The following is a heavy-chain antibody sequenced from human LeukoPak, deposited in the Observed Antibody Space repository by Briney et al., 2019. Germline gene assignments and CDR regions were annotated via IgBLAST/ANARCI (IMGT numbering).Heavy chain of an antibody. Sequence: WVRQPPWKGLEWIVSIYYTGSTYYNPSLKSRVTMSVDTSKNQFSLKLSSVTAADTAVYYCARRDYDNAHFDYWGQGTLVTVSS. V-gene: IGHV4-39*01. CDR3: ARRDYDNAHFDY. CDR2: IYYTGST. D-gene: IGHD3-22*01. J-gene: IGHJ4*02.